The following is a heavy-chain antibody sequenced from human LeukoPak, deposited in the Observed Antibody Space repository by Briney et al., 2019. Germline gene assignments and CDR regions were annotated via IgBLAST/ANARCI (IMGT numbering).Heavy chain of an antibody. D-gene: IGHD4-23*01. J-gene: IGHJ4*02. CDR2: ISSSSSYI. CDR1: GFTFSSYS. V-gene: IGHV3-21*01. CDR3: ARDSGVTTVVTPGFDY. Sequence: GGSLRLSCAASGFTFSSYSMNWVRQAPGKGLEWVSSISSSSSYIYYADSVKGRFTISRDNAKNSLYLQMNSLRAEDTAVYYCARDSGVTTVVTPGFDYWGQGTLVTVSS.